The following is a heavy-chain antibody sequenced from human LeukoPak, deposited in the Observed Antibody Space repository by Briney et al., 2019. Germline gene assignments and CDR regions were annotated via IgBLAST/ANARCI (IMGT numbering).Heavy chain of an antibody. Sequence: PSETLSLTYTVSGGSISSYYWSWIRQPPGKGLEWIGYIYYSGSTNYNPSLKSRVTISVDTSKNQFSLKLSSVTAADTAVYYCARGHNWNPDYWGQGTLVTVSS. CDR1: GGSISSYY. D-gene: IGHD1-20*01. V-gene: IGHV4-59*01. J-gene: IGHJ4*02. CDR2: IYYSGST. CDR3: ARGHNWNPDY.